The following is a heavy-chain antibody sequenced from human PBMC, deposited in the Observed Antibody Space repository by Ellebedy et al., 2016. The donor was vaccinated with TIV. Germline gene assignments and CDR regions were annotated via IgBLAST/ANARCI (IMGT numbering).Heavy chain of an antibody. J-gene: IGHJ3*02. D-gene: IGHD2-15*01. CDR1: GYSFTNYW. CDR2: IRPRDSDT. CDR3: ARPYCSGGSCYRDALDI. Sequence: KVSCKGSGYSFTNYWIGWARQMRGKGLDWMGIIRPRDSDTRYSPSFQGQVTISADKSISTAYLQWSSRKASDTAVYYCARPYCSGGSCYRDALDIWGQGTVVTVSS. V-gene: IGHV5-51*01.